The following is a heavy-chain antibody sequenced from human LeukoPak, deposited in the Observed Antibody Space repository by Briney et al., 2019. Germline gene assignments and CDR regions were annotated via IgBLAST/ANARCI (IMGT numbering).Heavy chain of an antibody. J-gene: IGHJ4*02. CDR2: ITPDGGGS. CDR1: GFTFTAYS. V-gene: IGHV3-30-3*01. CDR3: ARDNSWNYDY. D-gene: IGHD1-7*01. Sequence: GRSLRLSCAASGFTFTAYSMHWVRQAPGKGLEWVAVITPDGGGSYYAESAKGRFTISRDNSGNTVYLQMYSLRADDTAVYYCARDNSWNYDYWGQGTLVTVSS.